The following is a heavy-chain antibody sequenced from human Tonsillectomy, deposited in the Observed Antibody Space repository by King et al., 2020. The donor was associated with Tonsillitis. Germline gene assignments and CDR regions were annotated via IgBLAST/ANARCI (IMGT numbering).Heavy chain of an antibody. D-gene: IGHD3-10*01. V-gene: IGHV3-15*01. Sequence: VQLVESGGGSVRPGGSVRLSCAASGFTFNNAWMSWVRQAPGKGLEWVGLIKRKIDGGTTDYATPVKGRFTISRDDSKNTLYLQMNSLKTEDTAVYYCTTLGYFYPSYDYWGQGTLVSVSS. CDR3: TTLGYFYPSYDY. J-gene: IGHJ4*02. CDR1: GFTFNNAW. CDR2: IKRKIDGGTT.